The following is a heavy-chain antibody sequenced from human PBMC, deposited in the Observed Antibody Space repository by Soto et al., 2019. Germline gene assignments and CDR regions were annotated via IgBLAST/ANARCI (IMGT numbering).Heavy chain of an antibody. D-gene: IGHD1-26*01. CDR2: INSNGGST. CDR1: GFTFSSYA. J-gene: IGHJ4*02. CDR3: ACLGSVGATIY. Sequence: GGSLRLSCSVSGFTFSSYAMHWVRQAPGKGLEYVSAINSNGGSTYYADSMKGRFTISRDNSKNTLYLQMSSLRAEDTAVYYCACLGSVGATIYWGQGTLVTVSS. V-gene: IGHV3-64D*08.